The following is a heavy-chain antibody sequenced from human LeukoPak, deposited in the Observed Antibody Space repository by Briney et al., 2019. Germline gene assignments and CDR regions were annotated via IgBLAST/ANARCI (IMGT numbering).Heavy chain of an antibody. V-gene: IGHV1-8*01. CDR2: MNPNSGNT. CDR3: ARGRRDGVRGVSRNPYYYYYMDV. CDR1: GYTFTSYD. Sequence: ASVKVSCKASGYTFTSYDINWVRQATGQGLEWMGWMNPNSGNTGYAQKFQGRVTMTRDTSISTAYMELSSLRSADTAVYYCARGRRDGVRGVSRNPYYYYYMDVWGKGTTVTISS. D-gene: IGHD3-10*01. J-gene: IGHJ6*03.